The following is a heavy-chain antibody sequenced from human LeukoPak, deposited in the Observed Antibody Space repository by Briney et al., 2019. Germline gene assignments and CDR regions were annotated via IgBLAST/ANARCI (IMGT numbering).Heavy chain of an antibody. Sequence: SVKVSCKAFGGTFSSYAISWVRQAPGQGLEWMGGIIPIFGTANYAQKFQGRVTITADESTSTAYMELSSLRSEDTAVYYCARDGWYGSGSYSFNWFDPWGQGTLVTVSS. CDR2: IIPIFGTA. J-gene: IGHJ5*02. V-gene: IGHV1-69*13. D-gene: IGHD3-10*01. CDR3: ARDGWYGSGSYSFNWFDP. CDR1: GGTFSSYA.